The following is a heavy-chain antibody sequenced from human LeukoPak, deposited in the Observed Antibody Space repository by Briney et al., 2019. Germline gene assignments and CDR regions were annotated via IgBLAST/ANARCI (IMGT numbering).Heavy chain of an antibody. Sequence: SETLSLTXTVSGGSISSGSYYWSWIRQPAGKGLEWIGRIYTSGSTNYNPSLKSRVTISVDTSKNQFTLKLSSVTAADTAVYYCARFYDYWGQGTLVTVSS. J-gene: IGHJ4*02. CDR2: IYTSGST. CDR1: GGSISSGSYY. CDR3: ARFYDY. V-gene: IGHV4-61*02.